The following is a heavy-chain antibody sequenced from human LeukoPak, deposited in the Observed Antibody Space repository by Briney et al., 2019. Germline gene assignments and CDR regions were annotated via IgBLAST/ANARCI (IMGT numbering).Heavy chain of an antibody. V-gene: IGHV3-23*01. Sequence: GGSLRLSCAASGFTFSSYAMSWVCQAPGKGLEWVSAISGSGDRTYYADSVKGRFTISRDNSKNTLYLQMNSLRAEDTAVYYCAKYDYGGNAYFDYWGQGTLVTVSS. CDR3: AKYDYGGNAYFDY. CDR2: ISGSGDRT. J-gene: IGHJ4*02. CDR1: GFTFSSYA. D-gene: IGHD4-23*01.